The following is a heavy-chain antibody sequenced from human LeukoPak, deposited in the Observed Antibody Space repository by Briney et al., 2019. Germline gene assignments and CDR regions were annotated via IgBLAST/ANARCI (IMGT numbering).Heavy chain of an antibody. CDR1: GYTFTGYY. CDR3: AKDIVVVVAALSPADAFDI. CDR2: INPNSGGT. D-gene: IGHD2-15*01. J-gene: IGHJ3*02. V-gene: IGHV1-2*02. Sequence: GASVKVSCKASGYTFTGYYMHWVRQAHGQGLEWMGWINPNSGGTNYAQKFQGRVTMTRDTSISTAYMELSRLRSDDTAVYYCAKDIVVVVAALSPADAFDIWGQGTMATVSS.